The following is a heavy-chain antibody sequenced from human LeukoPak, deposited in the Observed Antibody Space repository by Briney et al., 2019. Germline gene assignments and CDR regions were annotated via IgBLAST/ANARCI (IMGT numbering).Heavy chain of an antibody. J-gene: IGHJ4*02. CDR3: TRSNSDGYSLFDY. Sequence: GGSLRLSCAASGFTFSSYWMNWARQAPGKGLEWVGRVRNKANGYTTEFAASVKGRFIISRDDSKNSVFLQMNIPEIEDTAVYYCTRSNSDGYSLFDYWGQGTLVTVSS. D-gene: IGHD2-2*03. CDR2: VRNKANGYTT. CDR1: GFTFSSYW. V-gene: IGHV3-72*01.